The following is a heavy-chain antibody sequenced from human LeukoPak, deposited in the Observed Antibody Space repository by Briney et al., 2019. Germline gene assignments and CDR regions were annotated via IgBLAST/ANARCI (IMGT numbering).Heavy chain of an antibody. V-gene: IGHV3-48*01. CDR3: ARETGVAPTYYDILTGYYTLFYFDY. CDR2: ISSSSSTI. D-gene: IGHD3-9*01. Sequence: PGGSLRLSCAASGFTFSSYSMNWVRQAPGKGLEWVSYISSSSSTIYYADSVKGRFTISRDNAKNSLYLQMNSLRAEDTAVYYCARETGVAPTYYDILTGYYTLFYFDYWGQGTLVTVSS. J-gene: IGHJ4*02. CDR1: GFTFSSYS.